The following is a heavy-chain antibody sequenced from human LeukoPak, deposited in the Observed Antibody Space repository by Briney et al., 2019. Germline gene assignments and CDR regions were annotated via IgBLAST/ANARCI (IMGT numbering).Heavy chain of an antibody. Sequence: SQTLSLTCVISGDSVSGNSAAWNWIRQSPSRGLEWLGRTYYRSKWYNDYAASVKSRITIKPDTSKNQFSLQLNFVTPEDTAVYYCARTNRAITVTPDYYGVDVWGQGTSVTVSS. D-gene: IGHD4-11*01. CDR3: ARTNRAITVTPDYYGVDV. V-gene: IGHV6-1*01. CDR1: GDSVSGNSAA. CDR2: TYYRSKWYN. J-gene: IGHJ6*02.